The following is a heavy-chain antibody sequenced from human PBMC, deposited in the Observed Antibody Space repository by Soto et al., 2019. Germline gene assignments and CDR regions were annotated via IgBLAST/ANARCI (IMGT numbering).Heavy chain of an antibody. Sequence: PGESLKISCKGSGYSFTSYWIGWVRQMPGKGLEWMGIIYPGDSDTRYSPSFQGQVTISADKSISTAYLQWSSLKASDAAMYYCARQVWGSYRYGPYYFDYWGQGTLVTVSS. V-gene: IGHV5-51*01. CDR1: GYSFTSYW. CDR2: IYPGDSDT. J-gene: IGHJ4*02. D-gene: IGHD3-16*02. CDR3: ARQVWGSYRYGPYYFDY.